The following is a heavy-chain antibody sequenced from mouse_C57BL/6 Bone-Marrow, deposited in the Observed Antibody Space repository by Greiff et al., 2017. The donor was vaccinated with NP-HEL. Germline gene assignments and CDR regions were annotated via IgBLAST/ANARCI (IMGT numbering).Heavy chain of an antibody. Sequence: QVQLKESGAELVKPGASVKMSCKASGYTFTSYWITWVKQRPGQGLEWIGDIYPGSGSTNYNEKFKGKATFTADTSSNTAYMQLSSLTTEDSAIYYCARSGGYDGPLFAYWGQGTLVTVSA. D-gene: IGHD2-2*01. CDR1: GYTFTSYW. J-gene: IGHJ3*01. CDR3: ARSGGYDGPLFAY. CDR2: IYPGSGST. V-gene: IGHV1-55*01.